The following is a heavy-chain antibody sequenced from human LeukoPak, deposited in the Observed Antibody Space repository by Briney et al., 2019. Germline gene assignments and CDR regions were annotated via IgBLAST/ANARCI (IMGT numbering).Heavy chain of an antibody. V-gene: IGHV4-59*01. CDR1: GGSISSYY. D-gene: IGHD3-22*01. Sequence: SETLSLTCTVSGGSISSYYWSWIRQPPGKGLEWIGYIYYRGSTNYNPSLKSRVTISVDTSKNQFSLKLSSVTAADTAVYYCARGAGKYYYDSSGYYPLDYWGQGTLVTVSS. CDR3: ARGAGKYYYDSSGYYPLDY. CDR2: IYYRGST. J-gene: IGHJ4*02.